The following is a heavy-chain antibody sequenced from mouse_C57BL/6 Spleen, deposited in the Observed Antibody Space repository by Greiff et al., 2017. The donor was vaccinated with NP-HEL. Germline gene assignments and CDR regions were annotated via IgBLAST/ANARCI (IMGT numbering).Heavy chain of an antibody. CDR1: GYTFTDYE. J-gene: IGHJ4*01. V-gene: IGHV1-15*01. CDR3: TRNEDPYSYAMDY. D-gene: IGHD2-10*01. CDR2: IDPETGGT. Sequence: QVQLKESGAELVRPGASVTLSCKASGYTFTDYEMHWVKQTPVHGLEWIGAIDPETGGTAYNQKFKGKAILTADKSSSTAYMELRSLTSEDSAVYYCTRNEDPYSYAMDYWGQGTSVTVSS.